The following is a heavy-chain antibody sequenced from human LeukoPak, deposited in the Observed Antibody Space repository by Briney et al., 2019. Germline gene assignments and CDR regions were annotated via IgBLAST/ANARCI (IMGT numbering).Heavy chain of an antibody. CDR3: TRVGSSGSVDY. D-gene: IGHD1-1*01. CDR2: ISYDGSKK. CDR1: GFTFSNYA. V-gene: IGHV3-30-3*01. Sequence: GMSLRLSCAASGFTFSNYAIHWVRQAPGKGLEWVALISYDGSKKHYADSVKGRYTISRDYSKNTVHLQMNSLGAEDTAVYYCTRVGSSGSVDYWGQGTLVTVSS. J-gene: IGHJ4*02.